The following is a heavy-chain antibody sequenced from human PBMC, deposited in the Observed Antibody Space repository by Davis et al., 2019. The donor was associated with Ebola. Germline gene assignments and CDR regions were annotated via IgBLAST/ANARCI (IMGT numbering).Heavy chain of an antibody. V-gene: IGHV3-48*03. CDR2: ISSSGSTI. CDR1: GFTFSSYE. CDR3: ASTRGYSSGGSCYSAHAFDI. D-gene: IGHD2-15*01. J-gene: IGHJ3*02. Sequence: GGSLRLSCAASGFTFSSYEMNWVRQAPGKGLEWVSYISSSGSTIYYADSVKGRFTISRDNAKNSLYLQMNSLRAEDTAVYYCASTRGYSSGGSCYSAHAFDIWGQGTMVTVSS.